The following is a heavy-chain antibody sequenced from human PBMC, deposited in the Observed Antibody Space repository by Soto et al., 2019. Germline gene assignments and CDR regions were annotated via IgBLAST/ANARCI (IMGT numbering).Heavy chain of an antibody. Sequence: QVQLVESGGGVVQPGRSLRLSCAASGFTFSSYAMHWVRQAPGKGLEWVAVISYDGSNKYYADSVKGRFTISRDASKNTLYLQMNSLRAEDTAVYYWARSREDIVVVVVPGVYGMDVWGQGTTVTVSS. CDR2: ISYDGSNK. V-gene: IGHV3-30-3*01. D-gene: IGHD2-15*01. J-gene: IGHJ6*02. CDR1: GFTFSSYA. CDR3: ARSREDIVVVVVPGVYGMDV.